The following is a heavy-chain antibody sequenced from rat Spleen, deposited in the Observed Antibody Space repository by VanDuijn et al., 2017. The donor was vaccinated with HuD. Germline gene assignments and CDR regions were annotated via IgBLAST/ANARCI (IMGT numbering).Heavy chain of an antibody. V-gene: IGHV5-29*01. J-gene: IGHJ2*01. Sequence: EVQLVESGGGLVQPGRSLKLSCAASGFTFSNYGMAWVRQAPTKGLEWVATISYDGSSTYYRDSVKGRFTISRDNAKSTLYLQMDSLRSEDTATYYCARPLLQWDYFDYWGQGVMVTVSS. CDR3: ARPLLQWDYFDY. D-gene: IGHD1-1*01. CDR2: ISYDGSST. CDR1: GFTFSNYG.